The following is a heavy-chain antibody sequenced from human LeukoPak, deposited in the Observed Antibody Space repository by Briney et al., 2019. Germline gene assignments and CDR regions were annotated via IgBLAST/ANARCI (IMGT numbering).Heavy chain of an antibody. J-gene: IGHJ6*02. CDR3: ARVVRSDSFDYDYYYAMDV. CDR2: ISDYNGNT. V-gene: IGHV1-18*01. D-gene: IGHD2-8*01. Sequence: ASVMVSCKASGFTFTRYSITWVRQAPGKGHEWMGWISDYNGNTNYAQKYQGRVTMTTDTSTRTAYMELRSLRSDDTAVYYCARVVRSDSFDYDYYYAMDVWGQGTTVTVSS. CDR1: GFTFTRYS.